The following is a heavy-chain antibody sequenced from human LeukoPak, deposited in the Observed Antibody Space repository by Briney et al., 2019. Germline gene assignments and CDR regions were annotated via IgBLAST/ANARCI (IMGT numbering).Heavy chain of an antibody. D-gene: IGHD5-12*01. CDR3: AKVSAVEMATPPTGMDV. Sequence: GGSLRLSCAASGFTFSSYAMSWVRQAPGKGLEWVSAISGSGGSTYYADSVEGRFTISRDNSKNTLYLQMNSLRAEDTAVYYCAKVSAVEMATPPTGMDVWGQGTTVTVSS. J-gene: IGHJ6*02. CDR1: GFTFSSYA. CDR2: ISGSGGST. V-gene: IGHV3-23*01.